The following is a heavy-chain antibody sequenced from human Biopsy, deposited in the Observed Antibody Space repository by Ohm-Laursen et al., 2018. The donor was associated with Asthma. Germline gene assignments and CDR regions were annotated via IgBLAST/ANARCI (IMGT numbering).Heavy chain of an antibody. CDR3: ARDFGGWYYFDN. Sequence: SETPSLTCPVSGGSISGFYWSWIRQPPGKGLEWIGYIYYTGTTNYNPSLKSRVSISVDTSKNQFSLKLTSVTAADTAVYYCARDFGGWYYFDNWGQGSLVTVSS. CDR1: GGSISGFY. D-gene: IGHD3-3*01. J-gene: IGHJ4*02. V-gene: IGHV4-59*01. CDR2: IYYTGTT.